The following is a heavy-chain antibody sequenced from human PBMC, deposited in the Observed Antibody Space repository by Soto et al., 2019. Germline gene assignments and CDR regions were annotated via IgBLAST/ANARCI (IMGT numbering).Heavy chain of an antibody. V-gene: IGHV1-69*11. J-gene: IGHJ6*02. CDR2: IIPMLGTP. D-gene: IGHD6-13*01. Sequence: GACWKVPFQASVCPFRGYAMNRVRTGPGQGLEWMGRIIPMLGTPNYAQKFQGRVKITADESSRTAYMELSSLRSDDTAVYYCARAVVITAAVYEYYGMDGWGQGTTVTVSS. CDR1: VCPFRGYA. CDR3: ARAVVITAAVYEYYGMDG.